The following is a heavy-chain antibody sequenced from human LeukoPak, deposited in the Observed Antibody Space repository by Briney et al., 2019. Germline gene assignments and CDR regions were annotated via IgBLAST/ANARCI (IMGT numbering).Heavy chain of an antibody. CDR1: GFTFSSYW. J-gene: IGHJ5*01. CDR2: ISGSGGET. V-gene: IGHV3-23*01. CDR3: AKYQARAWFDS. Sequence: GGSLRLSCAASGFTFSSYWMSWVRQAPGKGLEWVSVISGSGGETYYADSVKGRFTTSRDNSKHTVYLQMNSLRAEDTAVYYCAKYQARAWFDSWGQGTQVTVSS.